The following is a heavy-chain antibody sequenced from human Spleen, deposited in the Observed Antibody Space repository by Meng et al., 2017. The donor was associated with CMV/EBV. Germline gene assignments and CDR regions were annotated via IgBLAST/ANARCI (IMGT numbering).Heavy chain of an antibody. CDR1: GFVFSNYE. CDR3: ARLRYSSSWSFDY. J-gene: IGHJ4*02. V-gene: IGHV3-48*03. Sequence: GGSLRLSCAGSGFVFSNYEMNWVRQAPGKGLEWLSYINIGGSSIYYSDSVKGRFTISRDNAKSPLYLQMNNLRADDTAVYYCARLRYSSSWSFDYWGQGTQVTVSS. CDR2: INIGGSSI. D-gene: IGHD6-13*01.